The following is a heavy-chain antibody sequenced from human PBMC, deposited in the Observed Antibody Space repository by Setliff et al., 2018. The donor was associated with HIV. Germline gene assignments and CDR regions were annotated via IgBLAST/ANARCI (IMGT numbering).Heavy chain of an antibody. J-gene: IGHJ4*02. D-gene: IGHD3-10*01. Sequence: SVKVSCKASGGTFSSYAISWVRQAPGQGLEWMGGIIPIFGTANYAQKFQGRVTITADESTSTAYMELSSLRSEDTAVYYCAQGAIRDSGSHITTRWGQGTLVTVSS. CDR1: GGTFSSYA. CDR3: AQGAIRDSGSHITTR. CDR2: IIPIFGTA. V-gene: IGHV1-69*13.